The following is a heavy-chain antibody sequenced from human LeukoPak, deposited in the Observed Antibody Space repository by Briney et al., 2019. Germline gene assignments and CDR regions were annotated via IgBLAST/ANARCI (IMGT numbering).Heavy chain of an antibody. CDR2: IIPIFGTA. CDR3: ARGAGEWLQLSADFDY. Sequence: SVTVSCKASGYTFTVYYMHWVRQAPGQGREWMGGIIPIFGTANYAQKFQGRVTITADESTSTAYMELSSLRSEDTAVYYCARGAGEWLQLSADFDYWGQGALVTVSS. V-gene: IGHV1-69*13. CDR1: GYTFTVYY. J-gene: IGHJ4*02. D-gene: IGHD5-24*01.